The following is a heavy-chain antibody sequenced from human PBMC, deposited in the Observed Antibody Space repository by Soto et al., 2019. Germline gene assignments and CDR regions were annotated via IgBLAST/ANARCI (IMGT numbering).Heavy chain of an antibody. J-gene: IGHJ3*02. D-gene: IGHD6-13*01. CDR1: GFTFNIYA. V-gene: IGHV3-23*01. CDR2: VSVTGATT. CDR3: ARDSPLAAAGYDAFDI. Sequence: GGSLRLSCAASGFTFNIYAMSWVRQAPGKGLEWLSAVSVTGATTYYAESLKGRFTIFRDNSNNTLYLQMNGLRAEDTAVYYCARDSPLAAAGYDAFDIWGQGTLVTV.